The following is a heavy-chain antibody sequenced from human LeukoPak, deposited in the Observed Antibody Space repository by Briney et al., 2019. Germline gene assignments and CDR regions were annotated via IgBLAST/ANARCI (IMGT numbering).Heavy chain of an antibody. V-gene: IGHV3-30-3*01. CDR2: ISYDGSNK. CDR1: GFTFSSYA. Sequence: GGSPRLSCAASGFTFSSYAMHWVRQAPGKGLEWVAVISYDGSNKYYADSVKGRFTISRDNSKNTLYLQMISLRAEDTAVYYCARTRLLGDDAFDIWGQGTMVTVSS. D-gene: IGHD1-26*01. CDR3: ARTRLLGDDAFDI. J-gene: IGHJ3*02.